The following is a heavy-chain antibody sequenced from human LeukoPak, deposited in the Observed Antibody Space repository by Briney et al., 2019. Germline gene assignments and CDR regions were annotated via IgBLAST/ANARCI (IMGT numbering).Heavy chain of an antibody. Sequence: PSETLSLTCTVSGGSISSYYWSWIRQPPGKGLEWIGYIYYSGSTNYNPSLKSRVTISVDTSKNQFSLKLSSVTAADTAVYYCARGTPLRFLEWFYPRGAFDIWGQGTMVTVSS. CDR2: IYYSGST. CDR3: ARGTPLRFLEWFYPRGAFDI. V-gene: IGHV4-59*12. J-gene: IGHJ3*02. D-gene: IGHD3-3*01. CDR1: GGSISSYY.